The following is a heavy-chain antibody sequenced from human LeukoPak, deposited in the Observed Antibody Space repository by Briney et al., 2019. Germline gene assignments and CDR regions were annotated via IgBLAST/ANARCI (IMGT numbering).Heavy chain of an antibody. J-gene: IGHJ4*02. CDR2: ISAYNGNT. Sequence: GASVKVCCKASGYTFTSYGISWVRQAPGQGLEWMGWISAYNGNTNYAQKLQGRVTMTTDTSTSTAYMELRSLRSDDTAVYYCARAFLIAAAQPRDYWGQGTLVTVSS. CDR1: GYTFTSYG. V-gene: IGHV1-18*01. D-gene: IGHD6-13*01. CDR3: ARAFLIAAAQPRDY.